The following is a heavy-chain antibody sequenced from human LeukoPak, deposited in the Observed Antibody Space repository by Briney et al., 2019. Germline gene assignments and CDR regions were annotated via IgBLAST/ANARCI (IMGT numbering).Heavy chain of an antibody. CDR1: GGSFSGYY. J-gene: IGHJ4*02. CDR2: INHSGST. Sequence: SETLSLTCAVYGGSFSGYYWSWIRQPPGKGLEWIGEINHSGSTNYNPSLKSRVTISVDTSKNQFSLKLSSVTAADTAVYYCARDGRDIVVVPAAMRRFDYWGQGTLVTVSS. CDR3: ARDGRDIVVVPAAMRRFDY. V-gene: IGHV4-34*01. D-gene: IGHD2-2*01.